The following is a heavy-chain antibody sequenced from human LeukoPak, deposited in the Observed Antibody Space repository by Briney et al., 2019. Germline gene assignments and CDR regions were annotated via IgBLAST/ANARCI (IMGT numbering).Heavy chain of an antibody. CDR3: AKGKINHEGAFDI. CDR1: GFSFSDYA. CDR2: FSESFSGSGGKT. V-gene: IGHV3-23*01. Sequence: GGSLRLSCAASGFSFSDYAMSWVRQAPGKGLEWVSGFSESFSGSGGKTHSADSVKGRFTISRDNSKKMLYLQMNSLRGDDTAVYFCAKGKINHEGAFDIWGQGTLVTVSS. J-gene: IGHJ3*02.